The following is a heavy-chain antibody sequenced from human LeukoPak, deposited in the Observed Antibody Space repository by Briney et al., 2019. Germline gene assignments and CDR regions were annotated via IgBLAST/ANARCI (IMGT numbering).Heavy chain of an antibody. V-gene: IGHV3-23*01. D-gene: IGHD5-18*01. Sequence: GGSLRLSCAASGFTFSSYAMNWVRQAPGKGLEWVSAISGSGGSTYYADSVKGRFTISRDNSKNTLYLQMNSLRAEDTAVYYCAKVPYSYGYGYWGQGTLVIVSA. CDR1: GFTFSSYA. J-gene: IGHJ4*02. CDR3: AKVPYSYGYGY. CDR2: ISGSGGST.